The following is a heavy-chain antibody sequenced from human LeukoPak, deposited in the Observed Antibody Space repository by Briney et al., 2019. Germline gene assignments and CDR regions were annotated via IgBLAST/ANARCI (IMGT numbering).Heavy chain of an antibody. Sequence: ASVKVSCKASGYTFIGYYMHWVRQAPGQGLEWMGWINPNGGGTNYAQKFQGRVTMTRDTSISTAYMELSSLRSDDTAVYYCARDHSPPRRTTVTTGLDWFDPWGQGTLVTVSS. V-gene: IGHV1-2*02. D-gene: IGHD4-17*01. CDR1: GYTFIGYY. CDR3: ARDHSPPRRTTVTTGLDWFDP. CDR2: INPNGGGT. J-gene: IGHJ5*02.